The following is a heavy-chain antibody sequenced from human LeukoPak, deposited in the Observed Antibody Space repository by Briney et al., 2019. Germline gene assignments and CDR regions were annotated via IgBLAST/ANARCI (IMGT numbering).Heavy chain of an antibody. CDR2: IYYSGST. CDR1: SGSISSGDYY. Sequence: PSQTLSLTCTVSSGSISSGDYYWSWIRQPPGKGLEWIGYIYYSGSTYYNPSLKSRVTISVDTSKNQFSLKLSSVTAADTAVYYCALRGSYYDSSGYRSVGAFDIWGQGTMVTVSS. J-gene: IGHJ3*02. V-gene: IGHV4-30-4*01. D-gene: IGHD3-22*01. CDR3: ALRGSYYDSSGYRSVGAFDI.